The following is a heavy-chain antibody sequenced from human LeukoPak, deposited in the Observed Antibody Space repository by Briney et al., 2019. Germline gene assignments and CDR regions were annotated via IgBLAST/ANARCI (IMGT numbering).Heavy chain of an antibody. J-gene: IGHJ4*02. D-gene: IGHD4-17*01. CDR2: ISGSGGST. V-gene: IGHV3-23*01. CDR1: GFTFSSYA. CDR3: ARDPSLESDYGVYAAD. Sequence: GGSLRLSCAASGFTFSSYAMSWVRQAPGKGLEWVSAISGSGGSTYYADSVKGRFTISRDNSKNTLYLQMNSLRAEDTAVYYCARDPSLESDYGVYAADWGQGTLVTVSS.